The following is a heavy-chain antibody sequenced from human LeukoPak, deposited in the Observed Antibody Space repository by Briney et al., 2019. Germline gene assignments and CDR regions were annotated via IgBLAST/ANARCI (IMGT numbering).Heavy chain of an antibody. J-gene: IGHJ5*02. D-gene: IGHD3-3*01. V-gene: IGHV4-59*01. CDR1: GGSISSYY. Sequence: SETLSLTCTVSGGSISSYYWSWIRQPPGKGLEWIGYIYYSGSTNYNPSLKSRVTISVDTSKNQFSLKLSSVTAADTAVYYCARAVPLFNPKDYDFWSGYYTEGNWFDPWGQGTLVTVSS. CDR3: ARAVPLFNPKDYDFWSGYYTEGNWFDP. CDR2: IYYSGST.